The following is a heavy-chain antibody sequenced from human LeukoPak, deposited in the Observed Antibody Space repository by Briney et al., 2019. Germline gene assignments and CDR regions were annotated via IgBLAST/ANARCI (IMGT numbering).Heavy chain of an antibody. D-gene: IGHD2/OR15-2a*01. Sequence: GGSLRLSCAASGFTFSSYVMNWVRQAPGKGLEWVSGISDSGGSTYYADSVKGRFTIFRDNTKNSLYLQMSSLRAEDTAIYYCARDYHNKGHDYWGPGTLVTVSS. CDR3: ARDYHNKGHDY. CDR1: GFTFSSYV. J-gene: IGHJ4*02. V-gene: IGHV3-23*01. CDR2: ISDSGGST.